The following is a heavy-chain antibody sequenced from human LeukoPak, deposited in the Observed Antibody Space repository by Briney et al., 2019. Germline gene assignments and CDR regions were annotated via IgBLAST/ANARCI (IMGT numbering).Heavy chain of an antibody. D-gene: IGHD4-17*01. CDR2: TSSDLNVK. J-gene: IGHJ4*02. V-gene: IGHV3-30*18. Sequence: GGSLRLSCAASGFTFRNYVIHWVRQAPGKGLEWVAVTSSDLNVKLYADSVKGRFTISRDNSRSTLYLQMNSLRPEDTAIYYCAKDYAGDYGDYSPRWGQGTLVTVSS. CDR1: GFTFRNYV. CDR3: AKDYAGDYGDYSPR.